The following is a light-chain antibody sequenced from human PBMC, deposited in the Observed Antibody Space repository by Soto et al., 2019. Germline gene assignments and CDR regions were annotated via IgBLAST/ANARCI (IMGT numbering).Light chain of an antibody. Sequence: QSVLTQPASVSGSPGQSITISCTGTSSDVGGYNYDSWHQQHPGKAPTLMIFEVSYRPSGVSDRFSGSKSGNTAFLTLSGLQADDEADYYCSSNTRSSLYVFGTGTKLTVL. CDR2: EVS. J-gene: IGLJ1*01. V-gene: IGLV2-14*01. CDR1: SSDVGGYNY. CDR3: SSNTRSSLYV.